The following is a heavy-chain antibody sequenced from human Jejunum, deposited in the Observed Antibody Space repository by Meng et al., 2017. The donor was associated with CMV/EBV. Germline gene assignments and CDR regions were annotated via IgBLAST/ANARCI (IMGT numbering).Heavy chain of an antibody. V-gene: IGHV2-5*02. D-gene: IGHD1-26*01. CDR1: GFSPSTSGEG. CDR2: IYRGDDK. J-gene: IGHJ4*02. Sequence: QIHLNDSCPPLVKPTQTLTLTCSFSGFSPSTSGEGVGWIRQPPGKALEWLALIYRGDDKRYSPSLNSRLTIAKDTSKNEVVLTLTNMGPIDTGTYYCAHFVGGYYPSRPDYWGQGTLVTVSS. CDR3: AHFVGGYYPSRPDY.